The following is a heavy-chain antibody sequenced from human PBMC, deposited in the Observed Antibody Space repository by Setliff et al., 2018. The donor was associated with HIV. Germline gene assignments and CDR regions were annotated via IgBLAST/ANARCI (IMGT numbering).Heavy chain of an antibody. CDR1: GYSISRGYY. CDR3: ASQPAYSADWYPPGYFDH. V-gene: IGHV4-38-2*01. CDR2: IYHSGST. J-gene: IGHJ4*02. D-gene: IGHD6-19*01. Sequence: ETLSLTCAVSGYSISRGYYWGWIRQPPGKGLEWIGNIYHSGSTFYNPSLKSRVTTSVDTSKNQFSLKLNSVTAADTAVYYCASQPAYSADWYPPGYFDHWGQGTLVTVSS.